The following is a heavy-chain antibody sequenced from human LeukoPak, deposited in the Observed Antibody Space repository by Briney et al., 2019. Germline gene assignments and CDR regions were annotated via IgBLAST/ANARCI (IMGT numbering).Heavy chain of an antibody. J-gene: IGHJ6*03. V-gene: IGHV1-46*01. CDR3: AKDNRGLSGWYPRWYYYYMDV. D-gene: IGHD6-19*01. CDR1: GYTFTSYY. CDR2: INPSGGST. Sequence: ASVKVSCKASGYTFTSYYMHWVRQAPGQGLEWMGIINPSGGSTSYAQKFQGRVTMTRDTSTSTVYMELSSLRSEDTAVYYCAKDNRGLSGWYPRWYYYYMDVWGKGTTVTVSS.